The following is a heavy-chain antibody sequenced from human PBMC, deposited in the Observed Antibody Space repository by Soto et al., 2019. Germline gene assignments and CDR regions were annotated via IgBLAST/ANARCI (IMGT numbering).Heavy chain of an antibody. CDR1: GFTFDDYA. D-gene: IGHD6-13*01. V-gene: IGHV3-9*01. CDR3: AKDMLVGGSGWLRTHQNARSFDI. Sequence: EVQLVESGGGLVQPGRSLRLSCAASGFTFDDYAMHWVRQAPGKGLEWVSGISWNSGSIGYADSGKGRFTISRDNAKNSLYLQMNSLRADDTALYYCAKDMLVGGSGWLRTHQNARSFDICGQGTMVTVSS. CDR2: ISWNSGSI. J-gene: IGHJ3*02.